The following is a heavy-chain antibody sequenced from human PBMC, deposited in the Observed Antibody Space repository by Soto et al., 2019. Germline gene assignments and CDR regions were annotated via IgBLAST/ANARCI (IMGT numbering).Heavy chain of an antibody. D-gene: IGHD3-22*01. J-gene: IGHJ4*02. CDR1: GGSISSGDYY. V-gene: IGHV4-30-4*01. CDR2: IYYSGST. CDR3: ARVTNSPLGYYDSNGYYG. Sequence: PSETLSLTCTVSGGSISSGDYYWSWIRQPPGKGLEWIGYIYYSGSTYYNPSLKSRVTISVDTSKNQFSLKLSSVTAADTAVYYCARVTNSPLGYYDSNGYYGWGQGTLDTVSS.